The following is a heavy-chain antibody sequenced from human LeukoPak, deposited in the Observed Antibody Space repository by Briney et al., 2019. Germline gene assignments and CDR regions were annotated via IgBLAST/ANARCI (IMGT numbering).Heavy chain of an antibody. J-gene: IGHJ2*01. CDR3: ARYLAAGYFDL. D-gene: IGHD6-25*01. CDR2: IYYTGST. V-gene: IGHV4-59*08. CDR1: GGSIVSYY. Sequence: SETLSLTCTVSGGSIVSYYWSWIRQPPGKGLEWIGYIYYTGSTNYNPSLKSPVTISVDTSKNQFSLKLSSVTAADTAVYYCARYLAAGYFDLWGRGTLVTVSS.